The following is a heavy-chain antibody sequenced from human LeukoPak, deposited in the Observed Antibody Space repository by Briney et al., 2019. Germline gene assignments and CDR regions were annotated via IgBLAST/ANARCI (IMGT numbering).Heavy chain of an antibody. CDR3: AKGLRAAAGYDAFDI. CDR1: GFTFDDYA. D-gene: IGHD6-13*01. V-gene: IGHV3-23*01. J-gene: IGHJ3*02. CDR2: ISGSGGST. Sequence: GGSLRLSCAASGFTFDDYAMHWVRQAPGKGLEWVSAISGSGGSTYYADSVKGRFTISRDNSKNTLYLQMNSLRAEDTAVYYCAKGLRAAAGYDAFDIWGQGTMVTVSS.